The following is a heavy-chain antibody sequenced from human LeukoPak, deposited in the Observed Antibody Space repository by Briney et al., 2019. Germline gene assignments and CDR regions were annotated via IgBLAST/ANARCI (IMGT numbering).Heavy chain of an antibody. V-gene: IGHV4-4*07. Sequence: SETLSLTCTVSGGSISSYYWSWIRQPAGKGLEWIGRIYTSGSTNYNPSLKSRVTMSVDTSKNQFSLKLSSVIAADTAVYYCAREPITMIVVVTPGAFDIWGQGTMVTVSS. D-gene: IGHD3-22*01. J-gene: IGHJ3*02. CDR2: IYTSGST. CDR1: GGSISSYY. CDR3: AREPITMIVVVTPGAFDI.